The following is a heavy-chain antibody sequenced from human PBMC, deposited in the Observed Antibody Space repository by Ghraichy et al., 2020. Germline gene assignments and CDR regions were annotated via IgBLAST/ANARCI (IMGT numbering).Heavy chain of an antibody. D-gene: IGHD5-18*01. V-gene: IGHV3-30*18. CDR1: GFTFSSYG. CDR2: ISYDGSNK. Sequence: GGSLRLSCAASGFTFSSYGMHWVRQAPGKGLEWVAVISYDGSNKYYADSVKGRFTISRDNSKNTLYLQMNSLRAEDTAVYYCAKALIQLWSDFDYWGQGTLVTVSS. J-gene: IGHJ4*02. CDR3: AKALIQLWSDFDY.